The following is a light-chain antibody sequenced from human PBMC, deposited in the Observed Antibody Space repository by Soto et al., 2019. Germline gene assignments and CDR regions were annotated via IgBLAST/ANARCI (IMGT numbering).Light chain of an antibody. V-gene: IGLV1-44*01. Sequence: QSVLTQPPSASGTPGQRVTISCSGSSSNIGSNTVNWYQQLPGTAPKLLIYSNNHWPSGVPDRFSGSKSGTSASLAISGLQSEDEADYYCAAWDDSLNGVVFGGGTKLTVL. CDR3: AAWDDSLNGVV. CDR1: SSNIGSNT. J-gene: IGLJ2*01. CDR2: SNN.